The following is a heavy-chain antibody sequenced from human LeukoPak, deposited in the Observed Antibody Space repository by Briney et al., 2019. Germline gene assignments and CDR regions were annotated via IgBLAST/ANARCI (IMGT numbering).Heavy chain of an antibody. Sequence: ASVKVSCKASGYTFTSYGISWMRQAPGQGLGWMGWISAYNGNTNYAQKLQGRVTITTDTSTSTAYMELRILRSDDKAVYYCAREGWSGYYSYGAFDIWGQGTMVTVSS. CDR1: GYTFTSYG. CDR3: AREGWSGYYSYGAFDI. D-gene: IGHD3-3*01. J-gene: IGHJ3*02. CDR2: ISAYNGNT. V-gene: IGHV1-18*01.